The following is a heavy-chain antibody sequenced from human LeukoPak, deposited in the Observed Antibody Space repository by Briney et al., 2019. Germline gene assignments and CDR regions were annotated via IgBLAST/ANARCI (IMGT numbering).Heavy chain of an antibody. CDR1: GFTFSSYW. J-gene: IGHJ6*03. CDR3: ARASYGDYYYYYYMDV. V-gene: IGHV3-74*01. D-gene: IGHD4-17*01. CDR2: ISSDGSST. Sequence: PGGSLGLSCAASGFTFSSYWMHWVRQAPGKGLVWVSRISSDGSSTSYADSVKGRFTISRDNAKNTLYLQMNSLRAEDTAVYYCARASYGDYYYYYYMDVWGKGTTVTVSS.